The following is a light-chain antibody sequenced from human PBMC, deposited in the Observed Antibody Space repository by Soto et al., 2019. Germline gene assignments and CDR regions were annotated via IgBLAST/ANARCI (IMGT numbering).Light chain of an antibody. CDR1: QSVSDSY. CDR3: QQYGSPPFA. V-gene: IGKV3-20*01. Sequence: EIVLTQSPGTLSLSPGERATLSCRARQSVSDSYLAWYQQKPGQTPRLLIYGASSRATGIPDRFSGSGSGTDFTLNIGRLEPEDFAVYYCQQYGSPPFAFGKGTKLEIK. J-gene: IGKJ2*01. CDR2: GAS.